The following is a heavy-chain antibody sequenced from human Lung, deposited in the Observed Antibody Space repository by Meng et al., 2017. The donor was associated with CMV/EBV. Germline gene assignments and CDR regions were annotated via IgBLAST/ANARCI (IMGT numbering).Heavy chain of an antibody. CDR3: ARDQPPWEYQLLFPPHYGMDV. D-gene: IGHD2-2*01. V-gene: IGHV1-69*10. CDR2: IIPILGIA. J-gene: IGHJ6*02. Sequence: YAISWVRQAPGQGLEWMGGIIPILGIANYAQKFQGRVTITADKSTSTAYMELSSLRSEDTAVYYCARDQPPWEYQLLFPPHYGMDVWGQGTTVTVSS. CDR1: YA.